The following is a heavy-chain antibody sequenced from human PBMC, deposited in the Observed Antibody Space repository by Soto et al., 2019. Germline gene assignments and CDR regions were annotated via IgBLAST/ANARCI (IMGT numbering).Heavy chain of an antibody. D-gene: IGHD2-15*01. Sequence: ASVKVSCKASGYTFTRYTMNWVRQAPGQRLEWMGWINPDNGNTKSSQQFQDRVIITRDTSASTAYMDLSSLRSEDTAVYYCARGIATGQLDPWGQGTLVTVSS. V-gene: IGHV1-3*01. CDR2: INPDNGNT. J-gene: IGHJ5*02. CDR1: GYTFTRYT. CDR3: ARGIATGQLDP.